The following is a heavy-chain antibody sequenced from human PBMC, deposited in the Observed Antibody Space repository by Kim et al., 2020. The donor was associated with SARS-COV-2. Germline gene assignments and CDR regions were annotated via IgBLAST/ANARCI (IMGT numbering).Heavy chain of an antibody. V-gene: IGHV4-34*01. CDR1: GGSFSGYY. CDR2: INHSGST. Sequence: SETLSLTCAVYGGSFSGYYWSWIRQPPGKGLEWIGEINHSGSTNYNPSLKSRVTISVDTSKNQFSLKLSSVTAADTAVYYCSRGPPLDTMIVVASRRQVPDWGQGTLVTVSS. CDR3: SRGPPLDTMIVVASRRQVPD. J-gene: IGHJ4*02. D-gene: IGHD3-22*01.